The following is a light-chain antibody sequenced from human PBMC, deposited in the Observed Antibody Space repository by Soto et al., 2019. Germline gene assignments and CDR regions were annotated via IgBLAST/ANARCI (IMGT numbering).Light chain of an antibody. CDR1: SSNIGSNY. V-gene: IGLV1-47*01. CDR2: RND. CDR3: SAWDDSLSGPV. Sequence: QSALTQPPSASGTPGQRVTISCSGSSSNIGSNYVYWYRQLPGTAPNVLIYRNDERPSGVPDRFSGSKSGSSASLAISGLRSEDEADYYCSAWDDSLSGPVFGRGTKLTVL. J-gene: IGLJ3*02.